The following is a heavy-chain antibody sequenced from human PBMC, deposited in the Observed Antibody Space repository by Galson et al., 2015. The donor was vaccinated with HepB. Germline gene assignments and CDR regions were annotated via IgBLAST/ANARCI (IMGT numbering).Heavy chain of an antibody. CDR3: AAERPIAAAGTQSNYYYGMDV. D-gene: IGHD6-13*01. J-gene: IGHJ6*02. Sequence: SVKVSCKASGFTFTSSAVQWVRQARGQRLEWIGWIVVGSGNTNYAQKSQERVTITRDMSTSTAYMELSSLRSEDTAVYYCAAERPIAAAGTQSNYYYGMDVWGQGTTVTVSS. CDR2: IVVGSGNT. V-gene: IGHV1-58*01. CDR1: GFTFTSSA.